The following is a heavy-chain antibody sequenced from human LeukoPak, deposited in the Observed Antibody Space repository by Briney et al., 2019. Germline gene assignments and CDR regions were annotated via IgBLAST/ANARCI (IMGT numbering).Heavy chain of an antibody. CDR1: GYTFTSYY. Sequence: ASVKVSCKASGYTFTSYYIHWVRQAPGQGLEWMGIINPSGGSTSYAQKFQGRVTMTRDTSISTAYMELSRLRSDDTAEYYCARATQTRPYYSMDVWGKGTTVTVSS. CDR3: ARATQTRPYYSMDV. CDR2: INPSGGST. V-gene: IGHV1-46*01. D-gene: IGHD4-11*01. J-gene: IGHJ6*03.